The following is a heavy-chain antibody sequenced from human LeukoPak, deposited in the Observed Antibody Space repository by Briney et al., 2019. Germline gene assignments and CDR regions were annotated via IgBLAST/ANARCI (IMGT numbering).Heavy chain of an antibody. Sequence: GGSLRLSCAASGFTFSRYAMSWVRQAPGKGLEWVSAISGSGGSTYYADSVKGRFTISRDNSKNTLYLQMNSLRAEDTAVYYCAKSIVVVPPQYYFDYWGQGTLVTVSS. CDR2: ISGSGGST. CDR3: AKSIVVVPPQYYFDY. J-gene: IGHJ4*02. D-gene: IGHD2-2*01. V-gene: IGHV3-23*01. CDR1: GFTFSRYA.